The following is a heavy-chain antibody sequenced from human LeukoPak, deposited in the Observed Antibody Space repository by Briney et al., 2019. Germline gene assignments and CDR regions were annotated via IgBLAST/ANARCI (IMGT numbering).Heavy chain of an antibody. CDR2: ISYDGSNK. Sequence: PGGSLRLSCAASGFTFSGYGMHWVRQAPGKGLEWVAVISYDGSNKYYADSVKGRFTISRDNSKNTLYLQMNSLRAEDTAVYYCAKEAIYGMDVWGQGTTVTVSS. J-gene: IGHJ6*02. CDR1: GFTFSGYG. V-gene: IGHV3-30*18. CDR3: AKEAIYGMDV.